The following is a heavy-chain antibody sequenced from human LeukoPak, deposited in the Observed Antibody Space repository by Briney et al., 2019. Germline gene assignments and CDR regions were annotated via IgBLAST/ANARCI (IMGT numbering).Heavy chain of an antibody. D-gene: IGHD3-3*02. J-gene: IGHJ5*02. CDR2: ITSGSNYM. V-gene: IGHV3-21*01. CDR3: ARDLTGNSVIFRWFDP. CDR1: GFNFNSYA. Sequence: GGSLRLSCAGSGFNFNSYALNWIRQAPGKGLEWVSSITSGSNYMYYADSVKGRFTISRDDAKNSVYLQMNSLTAEDTAVYFCARDLTGNSVIFRWFDPWGQGTLVTVSS.